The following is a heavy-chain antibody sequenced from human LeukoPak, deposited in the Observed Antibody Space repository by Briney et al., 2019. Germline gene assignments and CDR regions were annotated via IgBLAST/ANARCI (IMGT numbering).Heavy chain of an antibody. CDR1: GGTFSSYA. CDR3: ARGMNCSSTSCSPRWFDP. V-gene: IGHV1-69*04. Sequence: GASVKVSCKASGGTFSSYAISWVRQAPGQGLEWMGRIIPIFGIANYAQKFQGRVTITADKSTSTAYMELSSLRSEDAAVYYCARGMNCSSTSCSPRWFDPWGQGTLVTVSS. D-gene: IGHD2-2*01. CDR2: IIPIFGIA. J-gene: IGHJ5*02.